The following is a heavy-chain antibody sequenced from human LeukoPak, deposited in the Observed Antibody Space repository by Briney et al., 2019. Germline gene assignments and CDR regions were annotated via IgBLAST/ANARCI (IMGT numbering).Heavy chain of an antibody. D-gene: IGHD2-2*01. CDR1: GFTFSSYS. J-gene: IGHJ4*02. V-gene: IGHV3-48*01. Sequence: GGSLRLSCAASGFTFSSYSMNWVRQAPGKGLEWVSYISSSSSTIYYADSVKGRFTISRDNAKNSLYLQMNSLRAEDTAVYYCARDGSSAERSAYYFDYWGQGTLVTVSS. CDR3: ARDGSSAERSAYYFDY. CDR2: ISSSSSTI.